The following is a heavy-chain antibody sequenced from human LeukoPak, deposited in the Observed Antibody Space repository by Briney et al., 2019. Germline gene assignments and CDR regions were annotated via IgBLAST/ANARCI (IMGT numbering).Heavy chain of an antibody. CDR2: LSGSGITT. D-gene: IGHD6-19*01. CDR3: AKGYSSGWDGFDY. CDR1: GFTFSNSA. J-gene: IGHJ4*02. V-gene: IGHV3-23*01. Sequence: GGSLRLSCAASGFTFSNSAMSWVRQAPGKGLEWVSTLSGSGITTYYADSVKGRFTISRDNAKNSLYLQMNSLRAEDTALYYCAKGYSSGWDGFDYWGQGTLVTVSS.